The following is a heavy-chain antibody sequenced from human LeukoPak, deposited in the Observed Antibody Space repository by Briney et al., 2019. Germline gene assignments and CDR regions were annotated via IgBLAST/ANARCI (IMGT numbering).Heavy chain of an antibody. CDR1: GYTFTSYG. V-gene: IGHV1-18*01. Sequence: ASVKVSCKASGYTFTSYGISWVRQAPGQGLEWMGWISAYNGNTNYAQKLQGRVTMTTDTSTSTAYMELRSLRSDDTAVYYCARDHVFIDYDSSGYYSGSDAFDIWGQGTMVTVSS. CDR2: ISAYNGNT. CDR3: ARDHVFIDYDSSGYYSGSDAFDI. J-gene: IGHJ3*02. D-gene: IGHD3-22*01.